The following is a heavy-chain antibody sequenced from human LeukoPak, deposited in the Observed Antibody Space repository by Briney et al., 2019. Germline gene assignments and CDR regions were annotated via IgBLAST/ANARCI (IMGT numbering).Heavy chain of an antibody. V-gene: IGHV4-4*07. CDR1: GDSISNYY. D-gene: IGHD3-10*01. CDR3: ARERLGFRVDV. J-gene: IGHJ6*04. Sequence: SETLSLTCTVSGDSISNYYWTWIRQSAGKGLQWIGRINTSGNTNYNPYPKSRVTMSLDTSKNQFSLNLSSVTAADTAVYYCARERLGFRVDVWGKGTTVTVSS. CDR2: INTSGNT.